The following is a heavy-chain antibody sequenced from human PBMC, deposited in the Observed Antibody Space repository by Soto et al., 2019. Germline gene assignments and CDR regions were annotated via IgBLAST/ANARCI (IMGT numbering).Heavy chain of an antibody. D-gene: IGHD1-1*01. J-gene: IGHJ6*02. CDR1: GGSFNSYA. CDR3: AETTGVSYILPGMDV. V-gene: IGHV1-69*01. CDR2: IIPIFSSA. Sequence: QVQLVQSGAEVKKPGSSVKVSCKASGGSFNSYAISWVRQAPGQGLEWLGGIIPIFSSANYAQKFQGRLTITADESTSTAYMDLSSLTTDDTAVYYCAETTGVSYILPGMDVWGQGTTVTVSS.